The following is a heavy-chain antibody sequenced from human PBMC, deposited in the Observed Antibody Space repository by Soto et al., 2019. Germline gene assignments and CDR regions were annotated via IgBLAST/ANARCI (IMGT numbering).Heavy chain of an antibody. V-gene: IGHV4-38-2*01. CDR2: ISYSGKT. D-gene: IGHD2-21*01. Sequence: SETLSLTCGVSGYSIASGYYWGWIRQPPGKGPEWIGSISYSGKTYYNPSLASRISIAVDTSKNQFSLRLTSVTAADTALYYCTRGAGAPWVRFDYWGQGTQVTVSS. CDR1: GYSIASGYY. J-gene: IGHJ4*02. CDR3: TRGAGAPWVRFDY.